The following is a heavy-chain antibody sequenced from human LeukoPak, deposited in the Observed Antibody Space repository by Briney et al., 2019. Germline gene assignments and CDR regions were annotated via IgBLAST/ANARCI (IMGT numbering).Heavy chain of an antibody. D-gene: IGHD6-13*01. Sequence: GESLKISCKASGYTFINHWIVWVRQSPGKGLEWMGIIYPGDSDTRYSPSFQGQVTISADKSISTAYLQWSSLKASDTAMYYCARHTVGSSWYAGAFDIWGQGTMVTVSS. CDR1: GYTFINHW. V-gene: IGHV5-51*01. CDR3: ARHTVGSSWYAGAFDI. CDR2: IYPGDSDT. J-gene: IGHJ3*02.